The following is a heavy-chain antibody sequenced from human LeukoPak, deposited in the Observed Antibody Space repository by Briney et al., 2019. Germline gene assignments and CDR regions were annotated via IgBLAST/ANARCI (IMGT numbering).Heavy chain of an antibody. Sequence: SETLSLTCTVSGGSISSYYWSWIRQPPGKGLEWIGYIYHSGSTNYSPSLKSRVTMSVDTSKNQFSLKLSSVTAADTAVYYCARRYGDLAWYFDLWGRGTLVTVSS. V-gene: IGHV4-59*08. CDR2: IYHSGST. D-gene: IGHD4-17*01. CDR1: GGSISSYY. J-gene: IGHJ2*01. CDR3: ARRYGDLAWYFDL.